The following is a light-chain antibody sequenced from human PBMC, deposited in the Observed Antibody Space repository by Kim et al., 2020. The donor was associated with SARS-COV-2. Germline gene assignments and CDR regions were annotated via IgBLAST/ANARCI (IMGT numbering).Light chain of an antibody. CDR1: EDISKY. Sequence: DIQMTQSPSSLSASVGDRVTITCQASEDISKYLNWYQQRPGNAPKLLISGASDLEPGVPSRFSGSGSGTYFSLTISSLHPEDFATYYCQQFSDLYTFGQGTKLDI. CDR3: QQFSDLYT. V-gene: IGKV1-33*01. J-gene: IGKJ2*01. CDR2: GAS.